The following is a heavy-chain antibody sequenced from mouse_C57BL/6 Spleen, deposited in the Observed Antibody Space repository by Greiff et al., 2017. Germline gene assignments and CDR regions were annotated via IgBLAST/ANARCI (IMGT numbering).Heavy chain of an antibody. CDR1: GYAFSSSW. CDR3: ARELGPYVDV. Sequence: VQLQQSGPELVQPGASVTISCTASGYAFSSSWMNWVKQRPGKGLEWIGRIYPGDGDTNYNGKFKGKATLTADKSSSTAYMQLSSLTSEDSAVYFCARELGPYVDVWGTGTTVTVSS. J-gene: IGHJ1*03. CDR2: IYPGDGDT. V-gene: IGHV1-82*01. D-gene: IGHD4-1*01.